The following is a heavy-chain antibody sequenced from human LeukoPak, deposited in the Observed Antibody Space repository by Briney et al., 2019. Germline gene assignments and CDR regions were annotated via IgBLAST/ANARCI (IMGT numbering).Heavy chain of an antibody. Sequence: ASVKVSCKASGYTFTSYYMHWVRQAPGQGLEWMGIINPSGGSTSYAQKFQGRVTMTRDTSTSTVYMGLSSLRSEDTAVYYCARPYSSGWYDYWGQGTLVTVSS. V-gene: IGHV1-46*01. J-gene: IGHJ4*02. CDR1: GYTFTSYY. CDR2: INPSGGST. D-gene: IGHD6-19*01. CDR3: ARPYSSGWYDY.